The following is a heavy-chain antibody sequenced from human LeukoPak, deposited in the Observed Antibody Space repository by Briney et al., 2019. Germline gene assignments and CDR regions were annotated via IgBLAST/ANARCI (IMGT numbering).Heavy chain of an antibody. CDR1: GFTFSSYW. CDR2: IKSDGSNT. CDR3: TRVGDYGGNWAWYFDL. D-gene: IGHD4-23*01. V-gene: IGHV3-74*01. Sequence: GGSLRLSCAASGFTFSSYWMHWVRQAPGKGLVWVSRIKSDGSNTHYADSVKGRFTISRDNAKNTLYLQMNSVRAEDTAVYYCTRVGDYGGNWAWYFDLWGRGTLVTVSS. J-gene: IGHJ2*01.